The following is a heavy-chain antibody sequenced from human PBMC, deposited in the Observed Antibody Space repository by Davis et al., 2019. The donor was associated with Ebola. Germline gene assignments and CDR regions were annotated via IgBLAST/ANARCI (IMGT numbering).Heavy chain of an antibody. D-gene: IGHD1-26*01. CDR3: AKGGGSYPLHY. V-gene: IGHV3-7*03. CDR1: GFTFSSYW. CDR2: IKQDGSEK. J-gene: IGHJ4*02. Sequence: GESLKISCAASGFTFSSYWMSWVRQAPGKGLEWVANIKQDGSEKYYVDSVKGRFTISRDNAKNSLYLQMNSLRAEDTAVYYCAKGGGSYPLHYWGQGTLVTVSS.